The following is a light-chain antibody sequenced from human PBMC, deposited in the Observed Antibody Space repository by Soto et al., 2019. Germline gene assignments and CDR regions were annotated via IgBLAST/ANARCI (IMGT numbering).Light chain of an antibody. CDR2: GTS. V-gene: IGKV1-39*01. Sequence: DIQMTPSPSTLSASVGDRVTITCRASQSISNYLNWYQQKPGKAPKLLIYGTSSLQSGVPSRFSGSGSGTDFTLTISSLQPEDFATYYCQQTYNAPRAFGQGTKVENK. CDR1: QSISNY. J-gene: IGKJ1*01. CDR3: QQTYNAPRA.